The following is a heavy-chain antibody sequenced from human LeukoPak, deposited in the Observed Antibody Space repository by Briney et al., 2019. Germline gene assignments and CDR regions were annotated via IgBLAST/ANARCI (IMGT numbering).Heavy chain of an antibody. J-gene: IGHJ3*02. CDR1: GGTFSSYA. V-gene: IGHV1-69*06. CDR2: IIPIFGTA. CDR3: ARTPSHYEDAFDI. D-gene: IGHD4-17*01. Sequence: SVKVSCKASGGTFSSYAISWVRQAPGQGLEWMGGIIPIFGTANYAQKFQGRVTITADKSTSTAYMELSNLRSEDTAVYYCARTPSHYEDAFDIWGQGTMVTVSS.